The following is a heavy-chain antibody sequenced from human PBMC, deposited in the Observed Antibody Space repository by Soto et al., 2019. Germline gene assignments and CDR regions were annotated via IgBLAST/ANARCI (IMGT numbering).Heavy chain of an antibody. CDR1: GYTFTSYD. Sequence: QVQLVQSGAEVKKPGAPVKVSCKASGYTFTSYDINWVRQATGQGLEWMGWMNPNSGNTCYAQKFQGRVTMTRNTSINTAYMELSSLRSEDTAVYYCARVRYSSGWSNFAYWGQGTLVTVSS. D-gene: IGHD6-19*01. CDR2: MNPNSGNT. J-gene: IGHJ4*02. CDR3: ARVRYSSGWSNFAY. V-gene: IGHV1-8*01.